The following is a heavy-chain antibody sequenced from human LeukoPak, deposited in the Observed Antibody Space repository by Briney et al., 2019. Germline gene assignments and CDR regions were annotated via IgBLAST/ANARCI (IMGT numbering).Heavy chain of an antibody. CDR2: ISAYNGNT. D-gene: IGHD3-22*01. CDR1: GYTFTSYG. CDR3: ARDRLLYYDSSGYYYIDY. J-gene: IGHJ4*02. Sequence: ASVKVSCKASGYTFTSYGISWVRQAPGQGLEWMGWISAYNGNTNYAQKLQGRVTMTTDTSTSTAYMELRSLRSDDTAVYYCARDRLLYYDSSGYYYIDYWGQGTLVTVSS. V-gene: IGHV1-18*01.